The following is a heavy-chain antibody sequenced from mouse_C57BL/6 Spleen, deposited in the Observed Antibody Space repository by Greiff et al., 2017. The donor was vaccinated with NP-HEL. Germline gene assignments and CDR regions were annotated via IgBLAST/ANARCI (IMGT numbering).Heavy chain of an antibody. CDR1: GYAFSSYW. J-gene: IGHJ2*01. CDR3: ARGGKGDYFDY. CDR2: IYPGAGDT. D-gene: IGHD1-3*01. V-gene: IGHV1-80*01. Sequence: QVQLQQSGAELVKPGASVKISCKASGYAFSSYWMNWVKQRPGKGLEWIGQIYPGAGDTNYNGKFKGKATLTADKSSSTAYMQLSSLTSEDSAVYFCARGGKGDYFDYWGQGTTLTVSS.